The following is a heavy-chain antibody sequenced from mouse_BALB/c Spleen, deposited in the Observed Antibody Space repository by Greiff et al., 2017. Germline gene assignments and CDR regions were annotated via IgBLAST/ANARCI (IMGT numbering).Heavy chain of an antibody. CDR1: GYSFTSCYI. CDR2: ISYYGSN. J-gene: IGHJ2*01. Sequence: DVQLQESGPGLVKPSQSLSLTCSVTGYSFTSCYIWYLIRQPPGNLLEWMGYISYYGSNNYHPSLKNRITITSDTSKNQFFLKLNSVTTEDTATYCCARETVVAVDYWGQGTPLTVSS. CDR3: ARETVVAVDY. D-gene: IGHD1-1*01. V-gene: IGHV3-6*02.